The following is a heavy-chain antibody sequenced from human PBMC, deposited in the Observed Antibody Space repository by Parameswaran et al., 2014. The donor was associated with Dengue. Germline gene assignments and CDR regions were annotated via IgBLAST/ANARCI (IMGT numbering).Heavy chain of an antibody. Sequence: WVRQAPGQRLEWIGWIAVASGNTKYTQNFQDRVTITWDMSTSTAYMELSSLRSEDTAVYYCAADKREISTFGVVMQNYYYYVMDVWGQGTTVTVSS. V-gene: IGHV1-58*01. CDR2: IAVASGNT. D-gene: IGHD3-3*01. CDR3: AADKREISTFGVVMQNYYYYVMDV. J-gene: IGHJ6*02.